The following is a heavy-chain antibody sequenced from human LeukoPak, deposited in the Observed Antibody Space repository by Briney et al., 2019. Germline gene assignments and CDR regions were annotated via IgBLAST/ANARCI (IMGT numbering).Heavy chain of an antibody. CDR1: GFTFTTYW. V-gene: IGHV3-15*01. J-gene: IGHJ4*02. D-gene: IGHD4-17*01. Sequence: VGSLRLSCTASGFTFTTYWMSWVRQAPGKGLEWVGRIKSKTDGGTTDYAAPVKGRFTISRDDSKNTLYLQMNSLKTEDTAVYYCTTDLRVTLKATVTTDYWGQGTLVTVSS. CDR2: IKSKTDGGTT. CDR3: TTDLRVTLKATVTTDY.